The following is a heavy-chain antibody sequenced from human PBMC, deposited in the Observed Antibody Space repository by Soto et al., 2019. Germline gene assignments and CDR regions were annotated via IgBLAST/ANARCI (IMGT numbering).Heavy chain of an antibody. CDR1: GGSISSYY. V-gene: IGHV4-59*01. CDR3: ARVKPRSLLWFGEYDSDAFDI. Sequence: SETLSLTGTVSGGSISSYYWSWIRQPPGKGLEWIGYIYYSGSTNYNPSLKSRVTISVDTSKNQFSLKLSSVTAADTAVYYCARVKPRSLLWFGEYDSDAFDIWGQGTMVTVSS. CDR2: IYYSGST. J-gene: IGHJ3*02. D-gene: IGHD3-10*01.